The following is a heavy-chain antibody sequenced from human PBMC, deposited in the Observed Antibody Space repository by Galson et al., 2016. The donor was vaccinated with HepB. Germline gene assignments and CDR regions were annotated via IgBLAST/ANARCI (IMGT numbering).Heavy chain of an antibody. V-gene: IGHV1-18*04. D-gene: IGHD5-12*01. CDR3: ARQYRGGPSDY. Sequence: SVKVSCKASGYRFFTYGISWVRQAPGQGLEWLGWISANSGNTIYAQKFQDRVTMTRDTSASTVYMDLRSLRSDDTAVYYCARQYRGGPSDYWGQGTLVIVSS. CDR2: ISANSGNT. J-gene: IGHJ4*02. CDR1: GYRFFTYG.